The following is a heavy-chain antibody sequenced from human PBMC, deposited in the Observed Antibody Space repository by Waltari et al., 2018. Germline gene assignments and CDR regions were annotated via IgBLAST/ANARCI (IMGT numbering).Heavy chain of an antibody. CDR2: ISTNSNYI. CDR3: ARTSEI. J-gene: IGHJ4*02. V-gene: IGHV3-21*01. D-gene: IGHD3-10*01. Sequence: RVRQAPGKGLEWVSFISTNSNYIYYADPVKGRFTISRDNAKNSLYLQMSNLRAEDTAVYFCARTSEIWGQGTQVSVSS.